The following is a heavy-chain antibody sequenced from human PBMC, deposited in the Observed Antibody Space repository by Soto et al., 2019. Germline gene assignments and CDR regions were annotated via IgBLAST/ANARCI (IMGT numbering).Heavy chain of an antibody. J-gene: IGHJ4*02. CDR2: IKSKTDGGTT. CDR1: GFTFSNAW. D-gene: IGHD6-13*01. Sequence: GESLKISCAASGFTFSNAWMSWVRQAPGKGLEWVGRIKSKTDGGTTDYAAPVKGRFTISRDDSKNTLYLQMNSLKTEDTAVYYCTTDRPSSPYPLSYYFDYWGQGTLVTVSS. V-gene: IGHV3-15*01. CDR3: TTDRPSSPYPLSYYFDY.